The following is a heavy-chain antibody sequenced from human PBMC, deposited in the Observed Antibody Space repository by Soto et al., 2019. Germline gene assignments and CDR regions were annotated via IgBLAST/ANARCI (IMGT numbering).Heavy chain of an antibody. J-gene: IGHJ6*02. D-gene: IGHD4-17*01. CDR2: ISYDGSNT. CDR1: GFTFSSYG. Sequence: GGSLRLSCAASGFTFSSYGMHWVRQAPGKGLEWVAVISYDGSNTYYADSVKGRFTISRDNAKNSLYLQMNSLRAEDTAVYYCARDQLETTVVTLYCMDVWGQGTTVTVSS. V-gene: IGHV3-30*03. CDR3: ARDQLETTVVTLYCMDV.